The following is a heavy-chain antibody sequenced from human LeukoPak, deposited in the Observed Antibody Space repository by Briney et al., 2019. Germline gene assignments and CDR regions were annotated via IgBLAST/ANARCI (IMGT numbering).Heavy chain of an antibody. CDR2: IYYSGST. CDR3: SRGSGWLSVY. CDR1: GGSISSGGYY. Sequence: PSQTLSLTCTVSGGSISSGGYYWSWIRQHPGKGLEWIGYIYYSGSTYYNPSLKSRVTISVDTSKNQFSLKLSSVTAEDTAVYYCSRGSGWLSVYWGQGTLVTVSS. V-gene: IGHV4-31*03. D-gene: IGHD6-19*01. J-gene: IGHJ4*02.